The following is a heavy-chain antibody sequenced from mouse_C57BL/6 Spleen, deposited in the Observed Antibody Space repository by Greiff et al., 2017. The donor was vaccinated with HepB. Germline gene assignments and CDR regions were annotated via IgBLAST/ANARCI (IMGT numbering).Heavy chain of an antibody. CDR2: FYPGSGSI. CDR3: ARHEGYYYGRYYFDY. J-gene: IGHJ2*01. CDR1: GYTFTEYT. V-gene: IGHV1-62-2*01. Sequence: VQGVESGAELVKPGASVKLSCKASGYTFTEYTIHWVKQRSGQGLEWIGWFYPGSGSIKYNEKFKDKATLTADKSSSTVYMELSRLTSEDSAVYFCARHEGYYYGRYYFDYWGQGTTLTVSS. D-gene: IGHD1-1*01.